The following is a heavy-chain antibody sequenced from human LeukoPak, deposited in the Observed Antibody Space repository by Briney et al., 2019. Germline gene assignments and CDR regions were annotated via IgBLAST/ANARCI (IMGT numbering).Heavy chain of an antibody. CDR3: AKVSSIAALGDY. CDR1: RFTFSSYA. D-gene: IGHD6-6*01. CDR2: ISGSGGST. J-gene: IGHJ4*02. Sequence: PGGSLRLSCAASRFTFSSYAMSWVRQAPGKGLEWVSAISGSGGSTYYADSVKGRFTISRDNSKNTMYLQMNSLRAEDTAVYYCAKVSSIAALGDYWGQGTLVTVSS. V-gene: IGHV3-23*01.